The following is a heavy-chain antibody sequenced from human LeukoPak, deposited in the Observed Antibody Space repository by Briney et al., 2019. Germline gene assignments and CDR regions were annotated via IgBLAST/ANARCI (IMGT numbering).Heavy chain of an antibody. V-gene: IGHV3-66*02. CDR2: IYSGGST. D-gene: IGHD5-18*01. J-gene: IGHJ4*02. CDR3: ARDSVDTAMIDY. CDR1: GFTVSSNY. Sequence: GGSLRLSCAASGFTVSSNYMSWIRQAPGKGLEWVSVIYSGGSTYYADSVKGRFTISRDNSKNTLYLQMNSLRAEDTAVYYCARDSVDTAMIDYWGREPWSPSPQ.